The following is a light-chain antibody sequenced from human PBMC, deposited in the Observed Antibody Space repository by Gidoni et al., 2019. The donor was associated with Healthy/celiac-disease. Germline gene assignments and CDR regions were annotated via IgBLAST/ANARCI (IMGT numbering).Light chain of an antibody. Sequence: DIEMTQSPSSLSASVGARVTITCRASQSISSYLNWYQQTPGKAPKLLIDAASSLQSGVPSRFSGSGSGTDFTITISRLQPEDFASYYCQQSYSTLWTFGQGTRVEIK. J-gene: IGKJ1*01. CDR2: AAS. CDR3: QQSYSTLWT. V-gene: IGKV1-39*01. CDR1: QSISSY.